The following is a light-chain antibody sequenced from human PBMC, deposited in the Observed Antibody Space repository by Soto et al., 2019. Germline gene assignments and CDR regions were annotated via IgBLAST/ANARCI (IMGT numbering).Light chain of an antibody. V-gene: IGLV1-40*01. CDR2: GNS. J-gene: IGLJ1*01. CDR1: SSNIGAGYD. Sequence: QSVLTQPPSVSGAPGQRVTISCTGSSSNIGAGYDVHWYQQLPGTAPKLLIYGNSNRPSGVPDRFSGSKSGTSASLAITGLQAVDEADYYCQSYDSSLSGSIVFGTGTKLTVL. CDR3: QSYDSSLSGSIV.